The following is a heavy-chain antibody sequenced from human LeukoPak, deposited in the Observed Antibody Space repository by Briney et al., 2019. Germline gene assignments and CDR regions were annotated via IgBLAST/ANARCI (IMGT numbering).Heavy chain of an antibody. D-gene: IGHD6-13*01. CDR2: INHSGST. J-gene: IGHJ4*02. CDR3: AILVRIAAAGTSFDY. V-gene: IGHV4-34*01. CDR1: GGSFSGYY. Sequence: SETLSLTCAVYGGSFSGYYWSWIRQPPGKGLEWIGEINHSGSTNYNPSLKSRVTISVDTSKNQFSLKLSSVTAEDTAVYYCAILVRIAAAGTSFDYWGQGTLVTVSS.